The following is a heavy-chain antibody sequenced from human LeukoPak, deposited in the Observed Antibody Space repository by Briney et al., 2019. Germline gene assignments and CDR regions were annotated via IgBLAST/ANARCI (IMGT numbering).Heavy chain of an antibody. V-gene: IGHV4-38-2*02. CDR3: AREIIGGLIAAASNWFDP. Sequence: SETLSLTCTVSGYSISSGYYWGWIRQPPGKGLEWIGSIYHSGSTYYNPSLKSRGTRSVDTSKNQFSLKLRSVTAAATAVYYCAREIIGGLIAAASNWFDPWGQGTLVTVSS. CDR2: IYHSGST. D-gene: IGHD6-13*01. J-gene: IGHJ5*02. CDR1: GYSISSGYY.